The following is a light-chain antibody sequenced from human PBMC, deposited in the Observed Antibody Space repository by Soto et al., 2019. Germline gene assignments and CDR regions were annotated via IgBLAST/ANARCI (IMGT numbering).Light chain of an antibody. CDR2: DAS. Sequence: DIQMTQSPPSLSASVGDRVTITCRASQDIYNYVAWYQQKPGKLPTLLIYDASTLQSGVPSRFSGSGYGTDFTLTISSLQHEDVATYYCQKHASEFGQGTKVEIK. CDR1: QDIYNY. CDR3: QKHASE. J-gene: IGKJ1*01. V-gene: IGKV1-27*01.